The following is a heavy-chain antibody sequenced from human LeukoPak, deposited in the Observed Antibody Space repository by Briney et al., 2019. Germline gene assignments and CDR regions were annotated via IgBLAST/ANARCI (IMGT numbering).Heavy chain of an antibody. CDR1: GYTFTSYG. CDR3: ARISPLLYYYGMDV. Sequence: ASVKVSCKASGYTFTSYGISWVRQASGQGLEWMGWISAYNGNTNYAQKLQGRVTMTTDTSTSTAYMELRSLRSDDTAVYYCARISPLLYYYGMDVWGQGTLVTVSS. CDR2: ISAYNGNT. D-gene: IGHD3-3*02. V-gene: IGHV1-18*01. J-gene: IGHJ6*02.